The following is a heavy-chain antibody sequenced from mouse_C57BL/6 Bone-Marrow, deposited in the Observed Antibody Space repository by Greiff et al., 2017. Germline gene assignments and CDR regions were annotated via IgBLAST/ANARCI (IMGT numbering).Heavy chain of an antibody. CDR2: INPGSGGT. CDR1: GYAFTNYL. Sequence: VQLQQSGAELVRPGTSVKVSCKASGYAFTNYLIEWVKQRPGQGLEWIGVINPGSGGTNYNEKFKGKATLTADKSSSTAYMQLSSLTSEDSAVYFCARDDYPYFDYWGQGTTLTVSS. J-gene: IGHJ2*01. CDR3: ARDDYPYFDY. D-gene: IGHD2-4*01. V-gene: IGHV1-54*01.